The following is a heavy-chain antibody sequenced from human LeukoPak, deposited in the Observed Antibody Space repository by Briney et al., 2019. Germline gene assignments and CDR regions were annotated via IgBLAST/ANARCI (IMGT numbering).Heavy chain of an antibody. J-gene: IGHJ4*02. V-gene: IGHV3-30*04. D-gene: IGHD3-3*02. CDR1: GFTFSSYA. Sequence: PGGSLRLSCAASGFTFSSYAMHWVRQAPGKGLEWVAVISYDGSNKYYADSVKGRFTISRDNPKNTLYLQMNSLRAEDTAVYYCARDISSDWGQGTLVTVSS. CDR3: ARDISSD. CDR2: ISYDGSNK.